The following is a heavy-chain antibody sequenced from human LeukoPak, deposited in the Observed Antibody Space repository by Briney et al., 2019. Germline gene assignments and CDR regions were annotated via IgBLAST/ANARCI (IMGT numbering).Heavy chain of an antibody. Sequence: PSETLSLTCTVSGGSISSYYWSWIRQPPGKGLEWIGYIYTSGSTNYNPSLKSRVTISVDTSKNQFPLKLSSVTAADTAVYYCARVDTAMFNFDYWGRGPWSPSPQ. V-gene: IGHV4-4*09. CDR1: GGSISSYY. CDR3: ARVDTAMFNFDY. J-gene: IGHJ4*02. D-gene: IGHD5-18*01. CDR2: IYTSGST.